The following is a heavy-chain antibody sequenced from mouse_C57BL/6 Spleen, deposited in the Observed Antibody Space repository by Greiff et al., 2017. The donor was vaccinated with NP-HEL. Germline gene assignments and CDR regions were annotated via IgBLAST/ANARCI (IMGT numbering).Heavy chain of an antibody. V-gene: IGHV1-64*01. CDR2: IQPNSGST. D-gene: IGHD2-5*01. CDR1: GYTFTSYW. CDR3: ARRGSNYEGFAY. J-gene: IGHJ3*01. Sequence: QVQLQQPGAELVKPGASVKLSCKASGYTFTSYWMHWVKQRPGQGLEWIGMIQPNSGSTNYNEKFKSKATLTVDKSSSTAYMQLSSLTSEDSAVYYCARRGSNYEGFAYWGQGTLVTVSA.